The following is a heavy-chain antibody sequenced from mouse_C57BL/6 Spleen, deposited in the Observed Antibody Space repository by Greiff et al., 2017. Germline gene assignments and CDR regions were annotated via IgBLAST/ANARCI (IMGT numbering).Heavy chain of an antibody. Sequence: VQLQQSGPELVKPGDSVKISCKASGYSFTGYFMNWVMQSHGKSLEWIGRINPYNGDTFYNQKFKGKATLTVDKSSSTAHMELRSLTSEDSAVYYCAREGTPYEWGNFDDWGQGTTLTVSS. CDR1: GYSFTGYF. CDR3: AREGTPYEWGNFDD. J-gene: IGHJ2*01. V-gene: IGHV1-20*01. D-gene: IGHD1-1*01. CDR2: INPYNGDT.